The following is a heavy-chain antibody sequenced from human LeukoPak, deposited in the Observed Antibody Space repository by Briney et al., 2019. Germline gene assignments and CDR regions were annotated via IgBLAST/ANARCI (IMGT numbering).Heavy chain of an antibody. Sequence: PGGSLRLSCAASGFTFSSYSMNWVRQAPGKGLEWVSYISSSSSTIFYADSVKGRFTISRDNANNSLYLQMNSLRDEDTAVYYCARGIYGSGTYYPYNYWGQGTLATVSS. V-gene: IGHV3-48*02. D-gene: IGHD3-10*01. CDR3: ARGIYGSGTYYPYNY. CDR1: GFTFSSYS. J-gene: IGHJ4*02. CDR2: ISSSSSTI.